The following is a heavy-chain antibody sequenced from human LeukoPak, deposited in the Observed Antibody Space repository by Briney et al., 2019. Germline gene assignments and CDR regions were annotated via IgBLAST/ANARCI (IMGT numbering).Heavy chain of an antibody. CDR2: IIPIFGTA. Sequence: ASVKVSCKASGGTFSSYAISWVRQAPGQGLEWMGGIIPIFGTANYAQKFQGRVTITADESASTAYMELSSLRSEDMAVYYCARAPGYCSGGSCYTYYFDYWGQGTLVTVSS. D-gene: IGHD2-15*01. V-gene: IGHV1-69*13. CDR3: ARAPGYCSGGSCYTYYFDY. J-gene: IGHJ4*02. CDR1: GGTFSSYA.